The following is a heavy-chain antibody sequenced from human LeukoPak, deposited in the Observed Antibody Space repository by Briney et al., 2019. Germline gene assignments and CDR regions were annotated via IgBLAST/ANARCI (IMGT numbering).Heavy chain of an antibody. CDR1: GFTFSSYG. CDR3: AKVGGYYYYYMDV. V-gene: IGHV3-30*02. D-gene: IGHD3-16*01. Sequence: GGSLRLSCAASGFTFSSYGMHWVRQAPGKGLEWVAFIRYDGSNKYYADSVKGRFTISGDNSKNTLYLQMNSLRAEDTAVYYCAKVGGYYYYYMDVWGKGTTVTVSS. J-gene: IGHJ6*03. CDR2: IRYDGSNK.